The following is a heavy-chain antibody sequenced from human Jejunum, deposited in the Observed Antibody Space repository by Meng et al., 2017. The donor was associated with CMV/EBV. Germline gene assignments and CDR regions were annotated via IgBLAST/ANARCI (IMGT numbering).Heavy chain of an antibody. J-gene: IGHJ4*02. Sequence: TLSLACVVSGGSLIGTNWWNWVRQPPRGGLEWIGEIFHSGATNYNPSLKSRVTISIDNSKNQFSLKLTSMTAADTAVYFCGDPPAGYWGQGILVTVSS. CDR3: GDPPAGY. CDR2: IFHSGAT. V-gene: IGHV4/OR15-8*02. CDR1: GGSLIGTNW.